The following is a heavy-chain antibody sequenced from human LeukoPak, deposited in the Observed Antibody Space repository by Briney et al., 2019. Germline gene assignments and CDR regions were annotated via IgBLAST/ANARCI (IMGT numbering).Heavy chain of an antibody. CDR1: GFTFSSYG. CDR3: AKAVYDFWSGFSS. CDR2: ISVSGDT. V-gene: IGHV3-23*01. D-gene: IGHD3-3*01. J-gene: IGHJ5*02. Sequence: GGFLRLSCAASGFTFSSYGMSWVRQAPGKGLEWVSSISVSGDTYYADSVKGRITISRDNSKDTLYLQMNSLRAEDTAVYYCAKAVYDFWSGFSSWGQGTLVTVSS.